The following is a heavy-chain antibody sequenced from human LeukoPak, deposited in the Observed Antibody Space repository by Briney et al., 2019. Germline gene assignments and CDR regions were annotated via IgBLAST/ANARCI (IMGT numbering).Heavy chain of an antibody. J-gene: IGHJ5*02. CDR3: ATGFYGGNSAGYNWFDP. D-gene: IGHD4-23*01. CDR2: IYYSGST. V-gene: IGHV4-59*01. CDR1: GGSISSYY. Sequence: SETLSLTCTVSGGSISSYYWSWIRQPPGKGLEWIGYIYYSGSTNYNPSLKSRVTISVDTSKNQFSLKLSSVTAADTAVYYCATGFYGGNSAGYNWFDPWGQGTLVTVSS.